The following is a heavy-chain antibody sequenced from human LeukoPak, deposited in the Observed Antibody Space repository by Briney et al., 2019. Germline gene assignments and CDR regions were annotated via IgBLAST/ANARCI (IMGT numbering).Heavy chain of an antibody. J-gene: IGHJ3*02. V-gene: IGHV3-23*01. CDR3: AKVSQGIDAFDI. CDR2: ISGSGGST. Sequence: GGSLRLSCTASGFTFSSYAMSWVRQAPGRGLEWVSAISGSGGSTYYADSVKGRFTISRDNSKNTLYLQMNSLRAEDTAVYYCAKVSQGIDAFDIWGQGTMVTVSS. D-gene: IGHD2-15*01. CDR1: GFTFSSYA.